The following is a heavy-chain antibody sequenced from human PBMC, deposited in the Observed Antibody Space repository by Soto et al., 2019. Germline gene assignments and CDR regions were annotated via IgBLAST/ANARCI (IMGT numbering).Heavy chain of an antibody. V-gene: IGHV6-1*01. CDR2: TYYRSKWHN. D-gene: IGHD6-19*01. Sequence: SETLSLTCAISGDSVSSNSAAWNWIRQSPSRGLEWLGRTYYRSKWHNDFAVSVKSRITIRPDTSKNQFSLQLYSVTPEDTAVYYCAGQHQWLDSWGQGTLVTVSS. CDR3: AGQHQWLDS. CDR1: GDSVSSNSAA. J-gene: IGHJ4*02.